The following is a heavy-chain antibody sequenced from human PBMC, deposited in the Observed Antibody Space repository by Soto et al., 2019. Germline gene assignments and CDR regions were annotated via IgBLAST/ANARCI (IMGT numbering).Heavy chain of an antibody. CDR3: ARMGDFWSGTGEIAS. V-gene: IGHV4-39*01. J-gene: IGHJ5*01. CDR2: VYYNGFT. Sequence: PSETLSLTCTVSGGSISSSSYYWAWNRQSPGKGLEWIGSVYYNGFTYYNPSLKSRVTISVDTSKNQFSLKLTSVTAADTAVYYCARMGDFWSGTGEIASWGQGTLVTVYS. D-gene: IGHD3-3*01. CDR1: GGSISSSSYY.